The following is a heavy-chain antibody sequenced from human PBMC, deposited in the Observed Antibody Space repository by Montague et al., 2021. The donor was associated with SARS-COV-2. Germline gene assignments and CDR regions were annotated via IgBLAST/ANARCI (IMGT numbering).Heavy chain of an antibody. CDR3: ARGSGWMGNAFDI. V-gene: IGHV4-39*07. D-gene: IGHD6-19*01. J-gene: IGHJ3*02. CDR2: IYYSGST. Sequence: SDTLSLTCTVSGGSISSSSYYWGWIRQPPGKGLEWIGSIYYSGSTYYNPSLKSRVTISVDTSKNQFSLKLSSVTAADTAVYYCARGSGWMGNAFDIWGQGTMVTVSS. CDR1: GGSISSSSYY.